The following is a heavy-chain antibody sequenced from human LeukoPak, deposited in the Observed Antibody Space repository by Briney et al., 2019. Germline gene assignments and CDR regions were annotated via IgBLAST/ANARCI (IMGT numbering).Heavy chain of an antibody. CDR1: GFTFSNSW. V-gene: IGHV3-7*03. J-gene: IGHJ4*02. CDR2: IKGDGGER. D-gene: IGHD2-15*01. Sequence: GGSLRLSCAASGFTFSNSWLNWVRQAPGKGLEWVANIKGDGGERYYVYSVNVQFTISKDNAKTSLYLEMKRLSGEDTAVYYCARTRRGGGALDYWGQGTRVTVSS. CDR3: ARTRRGGGALDY.